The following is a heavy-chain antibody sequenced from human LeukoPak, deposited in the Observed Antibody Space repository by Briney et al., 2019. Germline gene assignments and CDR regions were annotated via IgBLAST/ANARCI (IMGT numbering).Heavy chain of an antibody. J-gene: IGHJ5*02. Sequence: GASVTVSCKASGYTFTSYDINWVRQATGQGLEWMGWMNPNSGNTGYAQKFQGRVTMTRNTSISTAYMELSSLRSEDTAVYYCARRRRDGYKIGVWFDPWGQGTLVTVSS. CDR3: ARRRRDGYKIGVWFDP. CDR2: MNPNSGNT. V-gene: IGHV1-8*01. D-gene: IGHD5-24*01. CDR1: GYTFTSYD.